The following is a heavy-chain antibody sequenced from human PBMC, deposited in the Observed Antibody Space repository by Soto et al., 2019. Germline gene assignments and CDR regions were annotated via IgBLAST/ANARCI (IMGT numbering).Heavy chain of an antibody. CDR1: GYTFTSYG. J-gene: IGHJ4*02. D-gene: IGHD6-13*01. V-gene: IGHV1-69*13. Sequence: ASVKVSCKASGYTFTSYGISWVRQAPGQGLEWMGGIVPIYRTADYAQKFQGRVTITADESARTSYMELRSLKSQDTAVYYCVRDSGAKLSSSWGQGTLVTVSS. CDR3: VRDSGAKLSSS. CDR2: IVPIYRTA.